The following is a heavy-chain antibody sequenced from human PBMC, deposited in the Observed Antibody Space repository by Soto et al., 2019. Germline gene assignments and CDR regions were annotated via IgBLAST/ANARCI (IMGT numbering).Heavy chain of an antibody. CDR1: GYIFTSYY. V-gene: IGHV1-46*01. Sequence: QVQLVQSGAEVKKPGASVKASCKASGYIFTSYYMHWVRQAPGQGLEWMGFINPSGGSTSYAQKFQGRVTMTRDTSTSTVYMELSSLRSEDTAVYYWARNDNRGLDYWGQGTLVAVSS. D-gene: IGHD1-1*01. CDR3: ARNDNRGLDY. CDR2: INPSGGST. J-gene: IGHJ4*02.